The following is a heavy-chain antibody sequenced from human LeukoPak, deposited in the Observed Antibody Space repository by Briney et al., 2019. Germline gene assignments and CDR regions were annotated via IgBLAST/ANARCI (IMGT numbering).Heavy chain of an antibody. J-gene: IGHJ4*02. CDR1: GFTFSSHG. CDR3: AKDMGGLLAKHYLDY. V-gene: IGHV3-30*02. Sequence: GGSLRLSCAAYGFTFSSHGIHWVRQAPGKGLEWVAFIRYDGSSKYNADSVKGRFTISRDNSKNTVYLQMSSLRAEDTAVYYCAKDMGGLLAKHYLDYWGQGTLITVSS. D-gene: IGHD1-26*01. CDR2: IRYDGSSK.